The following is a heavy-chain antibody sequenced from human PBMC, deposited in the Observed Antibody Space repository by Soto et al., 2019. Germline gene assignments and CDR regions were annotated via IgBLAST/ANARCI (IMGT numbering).Heavy chain of an antibody. CDR3: ARHGGPWDYGDYVRRTNRNNYWYFDL. Sequence: QLQLQESGPGLVKPSETLSLTCTVSGGSISSSSYYWGWIRQPPGKGLEWIGSINYSGSTYYNPSREVRVTISVDTSKNQFALKLSSVTAADTAVYYCARHGGPWDYGDYVRRTNRNNYWYFDLWGRGTLVTVSS. D-gene: IGHD4-17*01. J-gene: IGHJ2*01. V-gene: IGHV4-39*01. CDR1: GGSISSSSYY. CDR2: INYSGST.